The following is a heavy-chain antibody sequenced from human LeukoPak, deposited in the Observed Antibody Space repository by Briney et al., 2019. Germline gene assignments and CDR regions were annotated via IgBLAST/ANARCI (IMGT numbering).Heavy chain of an antibody. CDR3: ARGDYLSNWFDP. CDR1: GGSISSGGYY. V-gene: IGHV4-31*03. CDR2: IYYSGST. D-gene: IGHD4-17*01. Sequence: PSQTLSLTCTVSGGSISSGGYYWSWIRQHPGKGLEWIGYIYYSGSTYYNPSLKSRVTISVDTSKNQFSLKLSSVTAADTAVYYCARGDYLSNWFDPWGQGTLVTVSS. J-gene: IGHJ5*02.